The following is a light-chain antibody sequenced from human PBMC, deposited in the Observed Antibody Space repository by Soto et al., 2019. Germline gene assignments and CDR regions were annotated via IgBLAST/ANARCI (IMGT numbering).Light chain of an antibody. CDR2: LGS. CDR1: QSLLHSNGYNY. V-gene: IGKV2-28*01. J-gene: IGKJ4*01. CDR3: MQSLQAPQLT. Sequence: DIVMIQSPLALPVTPGEPASISCRSSQSLLHSNGYNYLDWYLQQPGQSPQLLIFLGSNRASGVPDRFSGSGSGTDFPLNISRVEAGDVGIYYCMQSLQAPQLTFGGGTRVEIK.